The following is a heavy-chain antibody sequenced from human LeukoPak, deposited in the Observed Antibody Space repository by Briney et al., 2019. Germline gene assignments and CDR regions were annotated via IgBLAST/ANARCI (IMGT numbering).Heavy chain of an antibody. Sequence: SVKVSCKASGGTFSSCAISWVRQAPGQGLEWMRGISPIFGTANYAQKFQGRVTITADESTSTAYMELSSLRSEDTAVYYCARAARGFYDSSGYSFDYWGQGTLVTVSS. CDR1: GGTFSSCA. V-gene: IGHV1-69*13. CDR3: ARAARGFYDSSGYSFDY. CDR2: ISPIFGTA. J-gene: IGHJ4*02. D-gene: IGHD3-22*01.